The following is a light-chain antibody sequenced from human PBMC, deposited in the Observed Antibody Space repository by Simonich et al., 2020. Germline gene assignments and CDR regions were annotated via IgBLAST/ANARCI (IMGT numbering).Light chain of an antibody. V-gene: IGKV4-1*01. J-gene: IGKJ2*01. CDR2: WAS. CDR1: KSVLYSSNNKNY. CDR3: QQYYSTPRT. Sequence: DIVMTQSPASLAVSLGERATINCKSSKSVLYSSNNKNYLAWYQQKPGHPPKLLIYWASTRESGVPDRFSGSGSGTDFTLTIRSLQAEDVAVYYCQQYYSTPRTFGQGTKLEIK.